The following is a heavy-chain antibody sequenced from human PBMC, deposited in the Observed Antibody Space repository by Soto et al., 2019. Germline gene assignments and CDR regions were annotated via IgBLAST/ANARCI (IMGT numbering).Heavy chain of an antibody. V-gene: IGHV1-69*01. Sequence: QVQLVQSGAEVKKPGSSVKVSCKASGGTFTDLGLHWVRQAPGQGLEWMGGIIPIFGTPNYAQKFQGRVIIPADESTSKAHVKLSSLRSEDTDVYYCAGSWDHYDSSGLLTWFDPWGQGTLVTVSS. J-gene: IGHJ5*02. D-gene: IGHD3-22*01. CDR3: AGSWDHYDSSGLLTWFDP. CDR1: GGTFTDLG. CDR2: IIPIFGTP.